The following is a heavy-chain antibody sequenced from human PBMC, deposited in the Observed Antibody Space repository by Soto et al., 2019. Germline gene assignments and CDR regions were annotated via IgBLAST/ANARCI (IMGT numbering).Heavy chain of an antibody. D-gene: IGHD6-19*01. CDR3: ATLGRSSGWWGLGQL. J-gene: IGHJ1*01. V-gene: IGHV4-59*01. Sequence: QVHLQESGPGLVKPSETLSLTCTVSGVSLSAAYWGWIRQPPGKRLEWIYYAHSSGSTDYNPSLKRRVTISMDTSKKQCSLELKSVTAADTAVDYCATLGRSSGWWGLGQLWGQGTMVNVSS. CDR1: GVSLSAAY. CDR2: AHSSGST.